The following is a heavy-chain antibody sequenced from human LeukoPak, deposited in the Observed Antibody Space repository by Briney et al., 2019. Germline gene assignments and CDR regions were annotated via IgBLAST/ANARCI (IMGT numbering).Heavy chain of an antibody. CDR3: ARMSLRGDY. V-gene: IGHV4-39*01. Sequence: SETLSLTCTVSGGSISSSSYYWGWIRQPPGKGLEWIGSIYYSGSTYYNPSLKSRVTISVDTSKNQFSLKLSSVTAADTAVYYCARMSLRGDYWGQGTLATVSS. CDR1: GGSISSSSYY. CDR2: IYYSGST. J-gene: IGHJ4*02.